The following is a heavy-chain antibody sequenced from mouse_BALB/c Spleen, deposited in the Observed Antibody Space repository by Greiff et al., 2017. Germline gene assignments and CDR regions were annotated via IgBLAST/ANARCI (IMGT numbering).Heavy chain of an antibody. CDR1: GFSLTSYG. CDR2: IWSGGST. J-gene: IGHJ4*01. D-gene: IGHD2-4*01. CDR3: ARKGGYYDYGLYAMDY. V-gene: IGHV2-2*02. Sequence: QVQLQQSGPGLVQPSQSLSITCTVSGFSLTSYGVHWVRQSPGKGLEWLGVIWSGGSTDYNAAFISRLSISKDNSKSQVFFKMNSLQANDTAIYYCARKGGYYDYGLYAMDYWGQGTSVTVSS.